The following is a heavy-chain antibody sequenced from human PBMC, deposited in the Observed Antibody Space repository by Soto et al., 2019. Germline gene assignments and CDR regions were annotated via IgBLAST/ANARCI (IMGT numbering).Heavy chain of an antibody. V-gene: IGHV1-3*01. J-gene: IGHJ4*02. CDR3: VRYLSYVYCSNGVCNRVDY. D-gene: IGHD2-8*01. CDR2: INAGNGNT. Sequence: ASVKVSCKASGYILTSYSMHWVRQAPGQGLEWMGWINAGNGNTKYSQQLQGRVTITRDTSASTAYMEMSSLRSEDTAVYYCVRYLSYVYCSNGVCNRVDYWGQGTLVTVSS. CDR1: GYILTSYS.